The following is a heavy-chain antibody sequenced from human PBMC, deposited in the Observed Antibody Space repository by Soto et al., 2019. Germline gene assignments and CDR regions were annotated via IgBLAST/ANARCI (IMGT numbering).Heavy chain of an antibody. D-gene: IGHD3-10*01. CDR1: GYTFTSYA. V-gene: IGHV1-3*01. CDR2: INAGNGNT. CDR3: ARDRTSSSAFGGFDT. Sequence: ASVKVSCKASGYTFTSYAMHWVRQAPGQRLEWRGWINAGNGNTKYSQKFQGRVTITRDASASTAYTELSSRRSEDTAVYYCARDRTSSSAFGGFDTWGQGTLVTVS. J-gene: IGHJ5*02.